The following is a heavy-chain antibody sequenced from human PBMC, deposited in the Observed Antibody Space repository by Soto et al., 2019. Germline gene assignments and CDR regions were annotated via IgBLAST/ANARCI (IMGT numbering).Heavy chain of an antibody. J-gene: IGHJ6*02. V-gene: IGHV4-31*03. CDR1: GGSVNNANYF. D-gene: IGHD4-17*01. Sequence: QVRLEESGPGLVKPSETLSLICSVSGGSVNNANYFWNWIRQHPENVLEWIGYSYYSGSTRYNPSFKTRATLSIDTSKNQFSLRLNSVTVADTAVYFCARDADYGGSRGGMDVWGRGTTVTVSS. CDR3: ARDADYGGSRGGMDV. CDR2: SYYSGST.